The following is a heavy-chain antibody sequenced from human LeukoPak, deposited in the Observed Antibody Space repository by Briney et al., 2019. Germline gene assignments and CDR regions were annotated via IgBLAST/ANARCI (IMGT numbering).Heavy chain of an antibody. Sequence: ASVKVSCKASGYTFTSYGISWVRQAPGQGLEWMGWISAYNGNTNYAQKLQGRATMTTDTSTSTAYMELRSRRSDDTAVYYCARGGAFVVVPAAIGNWFDPWGQGTLVTVSS. D-gene: IGHD2-2*02. V-gene: IGHV1-18*01. CDR1: GYTFTSYG. J-gene: IGHJ5*02. CDR2: ISAYNGNT. CDR3: ARGGAFVVVPAAIGNWFDP.